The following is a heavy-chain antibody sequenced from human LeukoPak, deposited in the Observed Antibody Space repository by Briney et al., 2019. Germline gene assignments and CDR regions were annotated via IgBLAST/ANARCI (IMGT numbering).Heavy chain of an antibody. CDR2: INPNSGGT. D-gene: IGHD6-6*01. CDR1: GYTFTGYY. Sequence: ASVKVSCKASGYTFTGYYMHWVRQAPGQGLEWMGWINPNSGGTNYAQKFQGRVTMTRDTSISTAYMELSRLRSDDTAVYYCVRDVSSSSTDAFDIWGQGTMVTVSS. J-gene: IGHJ3*02. V-gene: IGHV1-2*02. CDR3: VRDVSSSSTDAFDI.